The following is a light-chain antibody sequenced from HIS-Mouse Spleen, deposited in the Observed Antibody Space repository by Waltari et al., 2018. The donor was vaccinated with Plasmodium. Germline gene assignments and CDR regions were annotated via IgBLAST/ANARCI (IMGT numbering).Light chain of an antibody. CDR3: YSTDSSGNHRV. CDR2: EDS. V-gene: IGLV3-10*01. J-gene: IGLJ3*02. CDR1: ALTHQY. Sequence: SYDLTQPPSVSVSPGHTARITCSGDALTHQYAYSYQQKSGQAPVLVIYEDSKRPSGVPERFSGSSSGTMATLTISGAQVEDEADYYCYSTDSSGNHRVFGGGTKLTVL.